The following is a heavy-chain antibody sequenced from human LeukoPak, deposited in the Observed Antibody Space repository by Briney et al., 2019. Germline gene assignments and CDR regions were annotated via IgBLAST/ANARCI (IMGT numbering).Heavy chain of an antibody. D-gene: IGHD3-22*01. CDR2: ISAYNGNT. V-gene: IGHV1-18*04. Sequence: GASVKVSCKASGYTFTSYYMHWVRQAPGQGLEWMGWISAYNGNTNYAQKLQGRVTMTTDTSTSTAYMELRSLRSDDTAVYYCARDPRHYYDSSGYDFDYWGQGTLVTVSS. CDR3: ARDPRHYYDSSGYDFDY. CDR1: GYTFTSYY. J-gene: IGHJ4*02.